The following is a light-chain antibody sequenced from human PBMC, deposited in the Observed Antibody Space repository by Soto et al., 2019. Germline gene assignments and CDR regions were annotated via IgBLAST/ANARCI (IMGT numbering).Light chain of an antibody. J-gene: IGLJ1*01. V-gene: IGLV1-36*01. CDR2: YDD. Sequence: QSVLTQPPSVSEAPRQRVTISCSGSSSNIGNNAVNWYQQLPGKAPKLLIYYDDLLPSGVSDRFSGSKSGTSASLAISGRQYEDEADYYCAAWDDSLNGYVFGTGTQLTVL. CDR3: AAWDDSLNGYV. CDR1: SSNIGNNA.